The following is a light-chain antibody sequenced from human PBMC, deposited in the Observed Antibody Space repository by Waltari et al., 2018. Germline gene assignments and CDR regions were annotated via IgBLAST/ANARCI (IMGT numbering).Light chain of an antibody. Sequence: QSALTQPAPMSASPGQSITIPCTATNNDVGTYDLVSWYQTHPGRAPKLLIFQGTKRPSEVSGRFSGSKFADTASLTISGLQPEDEADYYCCSYAGTWLFGGGTKVTVL. J-gene: IGLJ3*02. CDR2: QGT. V-gene: IGLV2-23*01. CDR1: NNDVGTYDL. CDR3: CSYAGTWL.